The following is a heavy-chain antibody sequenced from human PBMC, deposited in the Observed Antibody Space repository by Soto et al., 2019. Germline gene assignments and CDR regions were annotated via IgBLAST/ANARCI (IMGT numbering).Heavy chain of an antibody. CDR1: GYTFTSYY. D-gene: IGHD5-18*01. CDR2: IYPTGGST. J-gene: IGHJ4*02. Sequence: QVQLVQSGAELKNPGASVKISCKTSGYTFTSYYLHWMRQAPGQGLEWMGIIYPTGGSTSYTQKFQGRVTLTRDTSTSTVYKELSSLTSEDTAVYYCAREPPEGYNFDYWGQGTLVTVCS. CDR3: AREPPEGYNFDY. V-gene: IGHV1-46*03.